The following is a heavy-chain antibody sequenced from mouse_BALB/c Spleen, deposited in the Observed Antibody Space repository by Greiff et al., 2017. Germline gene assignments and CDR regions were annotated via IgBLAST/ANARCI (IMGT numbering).Heavy chain of an antibody. D-gene: IGHD1-1*01. Sequence: EVKLMESGGDLVKPGGSLKLSCAASGSTFSSYGMSWVRQTQDKRLEWVATISSGGSYTYYPDSVKGRFTISRDNAKNTLYLQMSSLKSEDTAMYYCARQLYYYGSSYGKLFAYWGQGTLVTVSA. V-gene: IGHV5-6*01. CDR2: ISSGGSYT. CDR1: GSTFSSYG. J-gene: IGHJ3*01. CDR3: ARQLYYYGSSYGKLFAY.